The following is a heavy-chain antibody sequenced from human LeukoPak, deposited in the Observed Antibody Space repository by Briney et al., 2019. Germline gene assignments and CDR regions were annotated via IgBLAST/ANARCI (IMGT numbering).Heavy chain of an antibody. J-gene: IGHJ4*02. CDR2: IRYDGSNK. V-gene: IGHV3-30*02. Sequence: GGSLILSCAASGFTFSSYGMHWVRQAPGKELEWVAFIRYDGSNKYYADSVKGRFTISRDNSKNTLYLQMNSLRAEDTALYYCAKEKRQKSSWYPYFDYWGQGTLVTVSS. CDR1: GFTFSSYG. D-gene: IGHD6-13*01. CDR3: AKEKRQKSSWYPYFDY.